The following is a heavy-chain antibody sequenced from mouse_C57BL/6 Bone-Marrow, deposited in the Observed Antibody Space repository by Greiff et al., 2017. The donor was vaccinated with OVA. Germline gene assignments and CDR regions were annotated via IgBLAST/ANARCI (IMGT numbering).Heavy chain of an antibody. V-gene: IGHV1-18*01. D-gene: IGHD2-4*01. CDR3: ARGGYYDYDGGAWFAY. CDR2: INSNNGGT. Sequence: VQLQQSGPELAKPGASVKIPCKASGYTFTDYNTDWVKQSHGKSLEWIGDINSNNGGTIYNQKFKGKATLTVDKSSSTAYMELRSLTSEDTAVYYCARGGYYDYDGGAWFAYWGQGTLVTVSA. CDR1: GYTFTDYN. J-gene: IGHJ3*01.